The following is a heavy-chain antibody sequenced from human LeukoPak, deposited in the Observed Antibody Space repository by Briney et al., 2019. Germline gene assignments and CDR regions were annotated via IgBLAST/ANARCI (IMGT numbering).Heavy chain of an antibody. CDR3: ATGMDYDSGTYYPRPFDY. D-gene: IGHD3-10*01. CDR1: GFTFSSYA. CDR2: ISGSGGTT. Sequence: GGSLRLSCAASGFTFSSYAMSWVRQAPGQGLEWVSAISGSGGTTYYADSVKGRFTISRDNSKNTLFRQMNSLGAEDTAVYYCATGMDYDSGTYYPRPFDYWGQGTLVTVSS. J-gene: IGHJ4*02. V-gene: IGHV3-23*01.